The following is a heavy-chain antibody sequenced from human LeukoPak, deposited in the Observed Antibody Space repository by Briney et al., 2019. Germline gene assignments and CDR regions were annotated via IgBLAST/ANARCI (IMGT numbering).Heavy chain of an antibody. Sequence: GSLRLSCAASGFTVSSNYMSWVRQAPGKGLEWVSSISSSSSYIYYADSVKGRFTISRDNAKNSLYLQMNSLRAEDTAVYYCATFYGYDGIDYWGQGTLVTVSS. CDR1: GFTVSSNY. CDR2: ISSSSSYI. D-gene: IGHD5-18*01. CDR3: ATFYGYDGIDY. J-gene: IGHJ4*02. V-gene: IGHV3-21*01.